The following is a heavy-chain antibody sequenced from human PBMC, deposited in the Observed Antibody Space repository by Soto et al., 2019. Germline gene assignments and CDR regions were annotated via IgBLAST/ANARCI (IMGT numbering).Heavy chain of an antibody. CDR3: ASTRNGYNWNYFDF. Sequence: QLQLQESGPGLVKPSETLSLTCAVSGGSLSSSYYYWGWHRQPPGKGLEWIGSIYYSVYTYYNSSLESRVTMSVDTSTNQFALKLSSVTAADTAVYYCASTRNGYNWNYFDFWGQGTLVTVSS. CDR2: IYYSVYT. J-gene: IGHJ4*02. D-gene: IGHD1-20*01. V-gene: IGHV4-39*01. CDR1: GGSLSSSYYY.